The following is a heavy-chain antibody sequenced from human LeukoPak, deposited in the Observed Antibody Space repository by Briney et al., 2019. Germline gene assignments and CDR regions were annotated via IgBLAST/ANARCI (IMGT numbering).Heavy chain of an antibody. D-gene: IGHD6-13*01. CDR3: ARVNGGSSWYPGLGWFDP. CDR1: GYSISSGYY. CDR2: IYHSGST. V-gene: IGHV4-38-2*02. J-gene: IGHJ5*02. Sequence: SETLSLTCTVSGYSISSGYYWGWIRQPPGKGLEWIGSIYHSGSTYYNPSLKSRVTISADTSKNQFSLKLSSVTAADTAVYYCARVNGGSSWYPGLGWFDPWGRGTLVTVSS.